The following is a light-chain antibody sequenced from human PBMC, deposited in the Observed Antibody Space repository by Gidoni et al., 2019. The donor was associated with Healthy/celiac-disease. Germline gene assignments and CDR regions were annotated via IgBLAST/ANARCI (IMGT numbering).Light chain of an antibody. CDR1: SSNIGSNT. CDR3: AAWDDSLNGHVV. J-gene: IGLJ2*01. V-gene: IGLV1-44*01. Sequence: QSVLTQTPSASGTPGQRVTITCSGSSSNIGSNTVNWYQQLPGTAPKLLIYSNNQRPSGFPDRFSGSKSGTSSSLAISGLQSEEEADYYCAAWDDSLNGHVVFGGGTKLTVL. CDR2: SNN.